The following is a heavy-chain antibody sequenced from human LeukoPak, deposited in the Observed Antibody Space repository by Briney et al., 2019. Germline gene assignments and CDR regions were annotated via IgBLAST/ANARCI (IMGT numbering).Heavy chain of an antibody. V-gene: IGHV1-69*13. CDR3: ARGRERWLHFDY. D-gene: IGHD5-24*01. J-gene: IGHJ4*02. CDR1: GGTLSRYA. Sequence: ASVKVSCKTSGGTLSRYAISWVRQAPGQGLEWMGEIIPIFGTPNYAQKFQGRVTITADESTSTAYMELSSLRSEDTAVYYCARGRERWLHFDYWGQGTLVTVSS. CDR2: IIPIFGTP.